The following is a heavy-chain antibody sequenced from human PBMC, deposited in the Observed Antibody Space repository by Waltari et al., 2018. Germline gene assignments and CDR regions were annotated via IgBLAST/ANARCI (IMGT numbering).Heavy chain of an antibody. J-gene: IGHJ4*02. D-gene: IGHD5-12*01. CDR2: IGGRCGSI. Sequence: EVQLVASGGGLVQPWGSLRLSCAASGFTFSSYAMIWVRQPPGQGLAWVSDIGGRCGSIDGADAVKGRFTISRDKSKNTRYLQMNRLRAEDTALYYCAKEAGVGGDSGKRPFDYWGQGTLVTVSS. V-gene: IGHV3-23*04. CDR3: AKEAGVGGDSGKRPFDY. CDR1: GFTFSSYA.